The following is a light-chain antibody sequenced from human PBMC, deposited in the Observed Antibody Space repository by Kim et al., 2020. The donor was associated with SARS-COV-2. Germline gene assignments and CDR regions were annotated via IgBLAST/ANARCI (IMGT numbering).Light chain of an antibody. CDR2: DVD. V-gene: IGLV2-14*03. J-gene: IGLJ3*02. CDR3: ASHTTDNTWV. Sequence: GRSITTSCTGTNADIGAFDYVSWYQQLPDKVPKLIIYDVDKRPSGISVRFSGSKSGNTASLTVSGLQPEDEADYYCASHTTDNTWVFGGGTQLTVL. CDR1: NADIGAFDY.